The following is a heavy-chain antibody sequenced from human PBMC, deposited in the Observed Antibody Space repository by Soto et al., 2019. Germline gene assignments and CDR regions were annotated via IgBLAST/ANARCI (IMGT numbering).Heavy chain of an antibody. V-gene: IGHV3-7*03. J-gene: IGHJ6*02. D-gene: IGHD2-2*01. CDR2: IKQDGSEK. CDR1: GFTFSSYW. CDR3: ARDPGIRGGYCSSTSCSYYYYYGMDV. Sequence: EVQLVESGGGLVQPGGSLRLSCAASGFTFSSYWMSWVRQAPGKGLEWVANIKQDGSEKYYVDSVKGRFTISRDNAKNSLYLQMNSLRAEDTAVYYCARDPGIRGGYCSSTSCSYYYYYGMDVWGQGTTVTVSS.